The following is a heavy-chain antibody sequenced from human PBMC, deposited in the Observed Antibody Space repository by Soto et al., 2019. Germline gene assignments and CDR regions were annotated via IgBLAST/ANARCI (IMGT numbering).Heavy chain of an antibody. CDR1: GFAFSSSV. Sequence: QMQLVQSGPEVKKPGTSVKVSCKASGFAFSSSVVQWVRQGRGQRLEWIGWIVVGSGHTKYAQKFQERVFITRDMSTSTAYMELTSLRSEDTAMYYCATPDYGDYWYFDLWGRGTLVTVSS. CDR2: IVVGSGHT. CDR3: ATPDYGDYWYFDL. J-gene: IGHJ2*01. V-gene: IGHV1-58*01. D-gene: IGHD4-17*01.